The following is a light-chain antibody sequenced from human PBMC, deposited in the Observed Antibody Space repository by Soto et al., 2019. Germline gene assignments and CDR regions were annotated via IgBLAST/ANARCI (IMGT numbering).Light chain of an antibody. CDR1: QSISTY. CDR2: DAS. Sequence: DIQMTQSPSSLSASLGDTVTITCRASQSISTYLNWYQQKPGKAPKVLISDASTLQSGVPSRFSGSGGGTDFILTISSLQPEDVATYYCQKYNSVPLTFGGGTKVDIK. CDR3: QKYNSVPLT. V-gene: IGKV1-39*01. J-gene: IGKJ4*01.